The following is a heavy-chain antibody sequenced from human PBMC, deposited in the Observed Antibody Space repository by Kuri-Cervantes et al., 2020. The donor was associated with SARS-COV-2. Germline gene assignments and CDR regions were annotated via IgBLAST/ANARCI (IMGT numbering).Heavy chain of an antibody. CDR1: GYTLTELS. J-gene: IGHJ6*03. CDR2: FDPEDGET. D-gene: IGHD3-3*01. V-gene: IGHV1-24*01. Sequence: ASVKVSCKVSGYTLTELSMHWVRQAPGKGLEWMGGFDPEDGETIYAQKFQGRVTMTEDTSTDTAYMELRSLRSDDTAVYYCATWSGYYYYMDVWGKGTTVTVSS. CDR3: ATWSGYYYYMDV.